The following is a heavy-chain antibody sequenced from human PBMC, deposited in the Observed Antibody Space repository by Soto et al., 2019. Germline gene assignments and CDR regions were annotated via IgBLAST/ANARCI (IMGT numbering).Heavy chain of an antibody. J-gene: IGHJ3*02. CDR3: GTPVDTAMVAFDI. CDR1: GYTLTEFS. D-gene: IGHD5-18*01. V-gene: IGHV1-24*01. Sequence: GASVRVSCKVSGYTLTEFSMHWVRQPPGKGLEWMGGFDPEDGETIYAQKFQGRVTMTEDTSTDTAYMELSSLRSEDTAVYCCGTPVDTAMVAFDISGQGPMVTVSS. CDR2: FDPEDGET.